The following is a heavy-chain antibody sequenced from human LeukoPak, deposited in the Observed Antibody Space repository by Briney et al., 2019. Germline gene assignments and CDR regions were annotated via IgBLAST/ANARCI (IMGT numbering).Heavy chain of an antibody. Sequence: PGGSLRLSCAASGFTFSSYRMHWVRQAPGKGLVSVSRITSDGSSTAYADSVKGRFTISRDNAKSTLYLQMNSLRAEDTAVYYCVRDVPKYGARDIWGQGTMVTVSS. D-gene: IGHD4-17*01. J-gene: IGHJ3*02. CDR1: GFTFSSYR. CDR2: ITSDGSST. V-gene: IGHV3-74*01. CDR3: VRDVPKYGARDI.